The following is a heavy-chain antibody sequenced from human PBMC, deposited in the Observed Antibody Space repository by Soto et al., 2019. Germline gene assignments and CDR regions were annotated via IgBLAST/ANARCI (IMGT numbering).Heavy chain of an antibody. CDR3: VRDEGGAYGLGWFFP. Sequence: QVQLQESGPGLVKPSQTLSLSCTVSGDSISRGGYYWNWIRQHPRKGLEWIGYIYHSGSTNYNPSLKSRVSISVDTSKYQLFRELTNVTSAGTAVYYCVRDEGGAYGLGWFFPWGEGILVTVSS. D-gene: IGHD2-21*01. J-gene: IGHJ5*02. V-gene: IGHV4-31*03. CDR2: IYHSGST. CDR1: GDSISRGGYY.